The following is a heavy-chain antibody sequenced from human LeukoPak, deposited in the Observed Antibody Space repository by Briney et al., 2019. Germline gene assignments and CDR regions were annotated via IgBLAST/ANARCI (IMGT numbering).Heavy chain of an antibody. V-gene: IGHV4-61*02. CDR1: GGSISSGSYY. D-gene: IGHD3-3*01. CDR3: ARDRITIFGVVTLDY. Sequence: PSETLSLTCTVSGGSISSGSYYWSWIRQPAGKGLEWIGRIYTSGSTNYNPSLKSRVTISVDTSKNQFSLKLSSVTAADTAVYYCARDRITIFGVVTLDYWGQGTLVTVFS. J-gene: IGHJ4*02. CDR2: IYTSGST.